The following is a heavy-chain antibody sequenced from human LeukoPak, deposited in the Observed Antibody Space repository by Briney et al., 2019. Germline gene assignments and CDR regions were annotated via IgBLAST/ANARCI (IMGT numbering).Heavy chain of an antibody. CDR2: IKADGGEK. D-gene: IGHD3-10*01. Sequence: PGGSLRLSCAASGFTFSTYWMNWFRQTPGKGLEWVAKIKADGGEKDHVASVKGRFTISRDNAKNSLYLQMSSLRAEDTAVYYCARDPPYYYGSGSILTDYWGQGTLVTVSS. CDR1: GFTFSTYW. CDR3: ARDPPYYYGSGSILTDY. J-gene: IGHJ4*02. V-gene: IGHV3-7*01.